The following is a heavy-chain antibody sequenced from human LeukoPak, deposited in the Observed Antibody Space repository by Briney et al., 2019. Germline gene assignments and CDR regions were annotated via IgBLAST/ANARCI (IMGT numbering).Heavy chain of an antibody. V-gene: IGHV4-61*09. CDR3: ARENYDYVWGSRENWFDP. J-gene: IGHJ5*02. D-gene: IGHD3-16*01. Sequence: PSETLSLTCTVSGGSINSDSYYWRWIRQPAGKGLEWIGHISTSGSTNYNPSLKSRVTISIDTSKNQFSLKLSSVTAADTAVYYCARENYDYVWGSRENWFDPWGQGTLVTVSS. CDR2: ISTSGST. CDR1: GGSINSDSYY.